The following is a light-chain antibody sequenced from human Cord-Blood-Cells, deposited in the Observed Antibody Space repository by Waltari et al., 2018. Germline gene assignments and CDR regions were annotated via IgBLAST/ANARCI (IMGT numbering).Light chain of an antibody. CDR1: AFPKKY. CDR3: SSTDSSGNHSV. V-gene: IGLV3-10*01. Sequence: SYELTQPPSVSVSTGQTARITCSGDAFPKKYAYWYQQKSGQAPVLVIYEDSKRPSGTPERLTGSASGTVGTLTTSVTQSEDEAEFYCSSTDSSGNHSVFGTGTKVTVL. CDR2: EDS. J-gene: IGLJ1*01.